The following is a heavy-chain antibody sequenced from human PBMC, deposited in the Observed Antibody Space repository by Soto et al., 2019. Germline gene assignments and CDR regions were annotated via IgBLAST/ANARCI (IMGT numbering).Heavy chain of an antibody. Sequence: GGSLRLSCAASGFTFSSYDMHWVRQATGKGLEWVSAIGTAGDTYYPGSVKGRFTISRENAKNSLYLQMNSLRAGDTAVYYCARGKFYYDSSGYYQNDAFDIWGQGTMVTVSS. CDR3: ARGKFYYDSSGYYQNDAFDI. V-gene: IGHV3-13*01. CDR1: GFTFSSYD. CDR2: IGTAGDT. J-gene: IGHJ3*02. D-gene: IGHD3-22*01.